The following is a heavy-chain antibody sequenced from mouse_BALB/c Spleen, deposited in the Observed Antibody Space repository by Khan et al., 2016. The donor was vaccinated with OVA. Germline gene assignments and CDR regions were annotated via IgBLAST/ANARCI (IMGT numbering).Heavy chain of an antibody. D-gene: IGHD2-4*01. J-gene: IGHJ2*01. V-gene: IGHV8-11*01. CDR3: ARIATLITTSYFDY. CDR1: GFSLSTYGIG. Sequence: QVTLKESGPGILQPSQTLNLTCSFSGFSLSTYGIGVGWIRQPSGRGLEWLAHIWWNGNRSSNTALKSRLTISKDTSNNQVFLKNARVETAATATYYCARIATLITTSYFDYWGQGTTLTVSS. CDR2: IWWNGNR.